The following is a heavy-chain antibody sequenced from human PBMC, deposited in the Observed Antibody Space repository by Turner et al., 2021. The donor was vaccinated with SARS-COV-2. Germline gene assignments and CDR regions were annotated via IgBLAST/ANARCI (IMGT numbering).Heavy chain of an antibody. J-gene: IGHJ4*02. D-gene: IGHD2-21*01. Sequence: VQLVQSEAELKKPGSSVKVSCTSSGGYCTNSGFNWVGQAPGQGLEWMGKSIAVLDMSEYEQKCQGRVTIITDKSTNTAYKEMTSLRSEDKGTYYWAIEVNMRGNGYGDQTNYFDYWGQGTLVIVSS. V-gene: IGHV1-69*04. CDR3: AIEVNMRGNGYGDQTNYFDY. CDR2: SIAVLDMS. CDR1: GGYCTNSG.